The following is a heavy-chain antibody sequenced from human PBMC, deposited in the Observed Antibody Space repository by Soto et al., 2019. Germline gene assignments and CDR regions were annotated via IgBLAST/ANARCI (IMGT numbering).Heavy chain of an antibody. CDR1: GYTFTGYY. Sequence: QVQLVQSGAEVKKPGASVKVSCKASGYTFTGYYMHWVRQAPGQGLEWMGWINPNSGGTNYAQKFQGWVTMTRDTSISTAYMELSRLRSDDTAVYYCARDQGGSGDPDAFDIWGQGKMVTVSS. J-gene: IGHJ3*02. D-gene: IGHD6-19*01. CDR2: INPNSGGT. V-gene: IGHV1-2*04. CDR3: ARDQGGSGDPDAFDI.